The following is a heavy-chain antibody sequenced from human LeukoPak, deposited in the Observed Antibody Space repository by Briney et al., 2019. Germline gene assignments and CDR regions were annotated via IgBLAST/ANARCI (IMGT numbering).Heavy chain of an antibody. CDR1: GGSFSGYY. CDR2: INHSGST. D-gene: IGHD2-2*01. J-gene: IGHJ5*02. Sequence: PSETLSLTCAVYGGSFSGYYWSWIRQPPGKGLEWIGEINHSGSTNYNPSLKSRVTISVDTSKNQFSLKLSSVTAADTAVYYCARSEIVVVPADPTSGWFDPWGQGTLVTVSS. V-gene: IGHV4-34*01. CDR3: ARSEIVVVPADPTSGWFDP.